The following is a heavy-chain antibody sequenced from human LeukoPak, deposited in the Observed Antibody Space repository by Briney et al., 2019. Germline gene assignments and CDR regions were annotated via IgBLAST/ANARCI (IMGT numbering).Heavy chain of an antibody. J-gene: IGHJ4*02. CDR2: ISYDGSNK. D-gene: IGHD6-13*01. CDR1: GFTFSSAL. CDR3: ARDRAAADLDY. Sequence: GGSLRLSCEASGFTFSSALMTCVRQAPGKGLEWVAVISYDGSNKFYADSVKGRFTISRDNSKNTLYLQMNSLRAEDTAVYYCARDRAAADLDYWGQGTLVTVSS. V-gene: IGHV3-30*03.